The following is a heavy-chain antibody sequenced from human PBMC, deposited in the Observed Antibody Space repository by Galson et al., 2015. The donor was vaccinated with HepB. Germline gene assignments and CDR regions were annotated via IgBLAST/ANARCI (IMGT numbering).Heavy chain of an antibody. CDR3: VRDLYDFVWGSFLH. D-gene: IGHD3-16*01. V-gene: IGHV3-30*03. Sequence: SLRLSCAASGFTFNTFDIHWVRQGPGTPLEWVAVISKDGNNKYYADSVKGRFSISRDNSKNTIYLQMNSLRPEDTAVYYCVRDLYDFVWGSFLHWGQGTLVTVSS. CDR1: GFTFNTFD. CDR2: ISKDGNNK. J-gene: IGHJ4*02.